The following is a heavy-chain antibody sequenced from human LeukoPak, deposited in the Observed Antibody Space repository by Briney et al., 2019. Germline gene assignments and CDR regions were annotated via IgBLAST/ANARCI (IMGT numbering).Heavy chain of an antibody. D-gene: IGHD3-10*01. J-gene: IGHJ6*02. CDR3: ARWQTARGYYYYGMDV. Sequence: GGSLRLSCAASGFTVSSNYMSWVRQAPGKGLERVSVIYSGGSTYYADSVKGRFTISRDNSKNTLYLQMNSLRAEDTAVYYCARWQTARGYYYYGMDVWGQGTTVTVSS. CDR1: GFTVSSNY. V-gene: IGHV3-53*01. CDR2: IYSGGST.